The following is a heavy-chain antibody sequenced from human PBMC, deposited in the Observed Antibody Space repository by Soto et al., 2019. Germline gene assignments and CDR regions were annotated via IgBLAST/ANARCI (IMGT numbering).Heavy chain of an antibody. D-gene: IGHD4-4*01. J-gene: IGHJ5*02. V-gene: IGHV5-51*01. CDR2: IYPGDSDA. CDR1: GYRFTSYW. Sequence: GESLKISCKGSGYRFTSYWIAWVRQMPGKGLEWMGTIYPGDSDARYSPSFQGQVTISVDKSISTAYLQWSSLKASDTAIYYCARQLGHDYINNWSDPWGQGTLVTVSS. CDR3: ARQLGHDYINNWSDP.